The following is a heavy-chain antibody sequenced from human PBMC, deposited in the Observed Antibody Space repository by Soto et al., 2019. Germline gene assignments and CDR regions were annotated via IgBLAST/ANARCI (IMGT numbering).Heavy chain of an antibody. CDR1: GGSISSYY. CDR3: ARGESSSWYWVYYFDY. J-gene: IGHJ4*02. D-gene: IGHD6-13*01. CDR2: IYYSGST. V-gene: IGHV4-59*13. Sequence: SETCPTCTVSGGSISSYYWSWIRQPPGEGLEWIGYIYYSGSTNYNPSLKSRVTISVDTSKNQFSLKLSSVTAADTAVYYCARGESSSWYWVYYFDYWGQGTLVTVSS.